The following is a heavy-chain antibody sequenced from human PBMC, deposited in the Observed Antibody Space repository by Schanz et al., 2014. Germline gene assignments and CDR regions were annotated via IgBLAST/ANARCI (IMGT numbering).Heavy chain of an antibody. CDR3: VKDLQRELLRDDHYGGMDV. CDR1: GFTFSSYG. Sequence: LVESGGGVVQPGRSLRLSCAASGFTFSSYGMHWVRQVPGKGLEWVAVVCYDGSKKYYADSMKGRFTTSRDNSKNAKYLQMNSLRAEDTAVYYCVKDLQRELLRDDHYGGMDVWGQGTTXTVSS. D-gene: IGHD1-26*01. V-gene: IGHV3-33*06. CDR2: VCYDGSKK. J-gene: IGHJ6*02.